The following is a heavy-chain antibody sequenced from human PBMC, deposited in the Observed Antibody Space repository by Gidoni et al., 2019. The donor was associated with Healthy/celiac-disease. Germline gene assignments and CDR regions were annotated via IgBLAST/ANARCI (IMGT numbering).Heavy chain of an antibody. CDR1: GFTFSSYS. Sequence: EVQLVESGGGLVQPGGSLRLSGAASGFTFSSYSMNWVRQAPGKGLEWVSYISSSSSTIYYADSVKGRFTISRDNAKNSLYLQMNSLRAEDTAVYYCARAPMVRGADYWGQGTLVTVSS. CDR2: ISSSSSTI. D-gene: IGHD3-10*01. J-gene: IGHJ4*02. CDR3: ARAPMVRGADY. V-gene: IGHV3-48*01.